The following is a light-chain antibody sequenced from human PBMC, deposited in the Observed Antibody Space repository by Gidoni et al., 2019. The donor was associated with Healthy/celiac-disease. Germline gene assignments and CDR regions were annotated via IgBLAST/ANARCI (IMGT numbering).Light chain of an antibody. Sequence: QSALTQPDSVSGPPGQSITISCTGTSSDVGGYNYVSWYQQHPGKAPKLMIYEVSNRPSGVSNRFSGSKSGNTASLTISGLQAEDEADYYCSSYTSSSPYVFGTGTKVTVL. CDR2: EVS. CDR1: SSDVGGYNY. V-gene: IGLV2-14*01. J-gene: IGLJ1*01. CDR3: SSYTSSSPYV.